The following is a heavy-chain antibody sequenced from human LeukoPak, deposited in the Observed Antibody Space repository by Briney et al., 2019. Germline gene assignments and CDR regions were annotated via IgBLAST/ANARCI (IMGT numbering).Heavy chain of an antibody. Sequence: ASVKVSCKASGYTFTSYDINWVRQATGQGLEWMGWMNPNSGNTGYAQKFQGRVTITRNTSISTAYVELSSLRSEDTAVYYCARGHSSGWYALADYYYYYYMDVWGKGTTVTVSS. D-gene: IGHD6-19*01. J-gene: IGHJ6*03. CDR3: ARGHSSGWYALADYYYYYYMDV. CDR2: MNPNSGNT. V-gene: IGHV1-8*03. CDR1: GYTFTSYD.